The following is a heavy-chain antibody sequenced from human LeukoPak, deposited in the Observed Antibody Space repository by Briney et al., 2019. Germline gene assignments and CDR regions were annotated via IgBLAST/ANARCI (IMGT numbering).Heavy chain of an antibody. J-gene: IGHJ3*02. CDR1: GFTFNTFW. V-gene: IGHV3-21*01. Sequence: PGGSLRLSCAASGFTFNTFWMSWVRQAPGKGLEWVSSISSGSTYIYYADSVKGRFTISRDNTKNSLYLQMNSLRAEDTAVYYCTREGVDVFDIWGQGTMVTVSS. D-gene: IGHD3-10*01. CDR3: TREGVDVFDI. CDR2: ISSGSTYI.